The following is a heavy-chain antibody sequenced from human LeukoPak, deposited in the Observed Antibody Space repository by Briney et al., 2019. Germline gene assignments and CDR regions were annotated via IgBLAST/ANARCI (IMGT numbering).Heavy chain of an antibody. CDR1: GFTFSSYW. D-gene: IGHD4-23*01. J-gene: IGHJ4*02. Sequence: EGSLRLSCAASGFTFSSYWMNWVRQAPGKGLVWVSRIASDGSSTTYADSVKGRFSISRDNAKNTLYLQMNSLRVEDTAVYYCARGRPHGNDYWGQGTLVTVSS. CDR3: ARGRPHGNDY. CDR2: IASDGSST. V-gene: IGHV3-74*01.